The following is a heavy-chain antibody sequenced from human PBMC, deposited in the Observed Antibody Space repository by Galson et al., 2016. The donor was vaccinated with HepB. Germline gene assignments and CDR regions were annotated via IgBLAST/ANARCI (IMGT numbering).Heavy chain of an antibody. CDR1: GASIRSCY. J-gene: IGHJ3*01. V-gene: IGHV4-59*08. CDR3: ARRLPCSDDSCYRPYDAFDL. CDR2: MFYSGSS. Sequence: SETLSLTCSVSGASIRSCYWSWLRQPPGKGLEWIGYMFYSGSSKYNPSPNSRVTISIHTSTNQFSLNLISVTAADTAVYYCARRLPCSDDSCYRPYDAFDLCGQGTMVTVAS. D-gene: IGHD2-15*01.